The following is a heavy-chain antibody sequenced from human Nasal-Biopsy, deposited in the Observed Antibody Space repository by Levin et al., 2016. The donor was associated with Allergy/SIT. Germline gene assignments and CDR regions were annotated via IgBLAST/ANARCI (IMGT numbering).Heavy chain of an antibody. CDR3: ATTYGGPPSYYGVDV. CDR2: VRSKSNNYAT. D-gene: IGHD4-23*01. CDR1: GFTFRGSA. J-gene: IGHJ6*02. Sequence: GSLRLSCAASGFTFRGSALHWVRQASGKGLEWVGRVRSKSNNYATEYAASVEGRFIISRDDSGSTAYLYMNSLKTEDTAVYFCATTYGGPPSYYGVDVWGQGTAVTVSS. V-gene: IGHV3-73*01.